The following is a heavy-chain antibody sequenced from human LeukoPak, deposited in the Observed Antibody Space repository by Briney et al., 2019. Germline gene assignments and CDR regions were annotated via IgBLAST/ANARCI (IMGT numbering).Heavy chain of an antibody. CDR1: GFTFSSYW. J-gene: IGHJ4*02. V-gene: IGHV3-7*01. CDR3: ARAIGESYYYDSSGVSDY. D-gene: IGHD3-22*01. Sequence: GGSLRLSCAASGFTFSSYWMSWVRQAPGKGLEWVANIKHDGSEKYYVDSVKGRFTISRDNAKNSLYLQMNSLRAEDTAVYYCARAIGESYYYDSSGVSDYWGQGTLVTVSS. CDR2: IKHDGSEK.